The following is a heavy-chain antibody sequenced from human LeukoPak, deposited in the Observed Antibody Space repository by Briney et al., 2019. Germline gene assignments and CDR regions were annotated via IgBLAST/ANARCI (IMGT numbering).Heavy chain of an antibody. D-gene: IGHD3-22*01. CDR2: ISYDGNNK. CDR3: ARDQRGRTGSIMMAVLITGFDY. V-gene: IGHV3-30*14. Sequence: GGSLRLSCAASGFTFSNYVMHWVRQAPGKGLEWVALISYDGNNKDYADSAKGRFTISRDNSKNTLYLQMNSLRAEDTAVYYCARDQRGRTGSIMMAVLITGFDYWGQGTLVTVSS. J-gene: IGHJ4*02. CDR1: GFTFSNYV.